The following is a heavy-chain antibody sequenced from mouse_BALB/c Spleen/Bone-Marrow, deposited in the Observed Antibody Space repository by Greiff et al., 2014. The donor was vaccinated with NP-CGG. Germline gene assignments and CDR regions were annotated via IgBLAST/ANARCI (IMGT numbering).Heavy chain of an antibody. CDR2: ISTYSGNT. D-gene: IGHD2-14*01. CDR1: GYTFTDYA. CDR3: ARGNRYDGAWFAY. Sequence: VQLQESGPELVRPGVSVKISRKGSGYTFTDYAMHWVKQSHAKSLEWIGVISTYSGNTNYNQKFKGKATMTVDKSSSTAYMELARLTSEDSAIYYCARGNRYDGAWFAYWGQGTLVTVSA. J-gene: IGHJ3*01. V-gene: IGHV1-67*01.